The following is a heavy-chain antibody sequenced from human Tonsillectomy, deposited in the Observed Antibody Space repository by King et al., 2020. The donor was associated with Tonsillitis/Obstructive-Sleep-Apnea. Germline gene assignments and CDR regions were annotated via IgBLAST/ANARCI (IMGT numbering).Heavy chain of an antibody. V-gene: IGHV3-53*04. CDR2: IYSGGST. Sequence: VQLVESGGGLVQPGGSLRLSCAASGFTVRSNYMSWVRQAPGKGLEWVSVIYSGGSTYYADSVKGRFTISRHNSKNTLYLQMNSLRAEDTAVYYCARGGTAMVTAYFDYWGQGTLVTVSS. CDR1: GFTVRSNY. CDR3: ARGGTAMVTAYFDY. D-gene: IGHD5-18*01. J-gene: IGHJ4*02.